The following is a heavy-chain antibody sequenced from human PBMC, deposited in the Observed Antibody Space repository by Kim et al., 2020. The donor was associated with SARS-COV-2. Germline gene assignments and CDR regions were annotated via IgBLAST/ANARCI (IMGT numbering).Heavy chain of an antibody. D-gene: IGHD2-21*02. V-gene: IGHV1-18*01. J-gene: IGHJ6*02. CDR2: ISAYNGNT. Sequence: ASVKVSCKASGYTFTSYGISWVRQAPGQGLEWMGWISAYNGNTNYAQKLQGRVTMTTDTSTSTAYMELRSLRSDDTAVYYCARDGDHVVVTAIHYYYYYGMDVWGQGTTVTVSS. CDR1: GYTFTSYG. CDR3: ARDGDHVVVTAIHYYYYYGMDV.